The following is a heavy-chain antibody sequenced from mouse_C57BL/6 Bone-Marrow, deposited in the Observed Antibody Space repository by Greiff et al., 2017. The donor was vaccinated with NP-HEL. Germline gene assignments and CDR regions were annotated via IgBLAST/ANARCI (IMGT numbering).Heavy chain of an antibody. CDR2: LWRGGST. J-gene: IGHJ3*01. CDR1: GFSLTSYG. CDR3: AKLVAWFAY. V-gene: IGHV2-5*01. Sequence: VMLVESGPGLVQPSQSLSITCTVSGFSLTSYGVHWVRQSPGKGLEWLGVLWRGGSTDYNAAFMSRLSITKDNSKSQVFFKMNSLQADDTAIYYCAKLVAWFAYWGQGTLVTVSA.